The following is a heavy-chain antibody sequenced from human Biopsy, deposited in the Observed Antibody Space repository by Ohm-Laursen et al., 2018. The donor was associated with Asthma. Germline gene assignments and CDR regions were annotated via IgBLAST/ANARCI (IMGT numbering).Heavy chain of an antibody. CDR3: ARASVAASSNWFDP. CDR1: GASIKTDDHY. D-gene: IGHD6-19*01. J-gene: IGHJ5*02. V-gene: IGHV4-30-4*01. Sequence: SQTLSLTCTVSGASIKTDDHYWSWLRQPPGKGLEWFGFIHYSGSTSYNPSLKGGVTISVDTSKNQFSLKPSSVTAADTAVYYCARASVAASSNWFDPWGQGTLVTVSS. CDR2: IHYSGST.